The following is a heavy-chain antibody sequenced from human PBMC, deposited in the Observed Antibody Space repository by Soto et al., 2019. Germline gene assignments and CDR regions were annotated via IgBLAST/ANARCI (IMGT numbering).Heavy chain of an antibody. CDR3: EKGWTRSSSWYDLDY. D-gene: IGHD6-13*01. J-gene: IGHJ4*02. CDR1: EFTFSYYA. V-gene: IGHV3-23*01. Sequence: EVQLLDSGGGLEQPGGSLRLSCAASEFTFSYYAMSWVRQAPGKGLEWVSTISNTGGSTYYADSVKGRFTISRDNSENTLYLQMNSLSAEDTALYYSEKGWTRSSSWYDLDYWGQGTLVTVSS. CDR2: ISNTGGST.